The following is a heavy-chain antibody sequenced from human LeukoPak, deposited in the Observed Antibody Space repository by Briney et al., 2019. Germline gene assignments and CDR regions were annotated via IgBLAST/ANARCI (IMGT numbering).Heavy chain of an antibody. D-gene: IGHD3-22*01. CDR3: ARDYYDSSGYYDAFDI. V-gene: IGHV4-39*07. Sequence: NPSETLSLTCTVSGGSISSSSYYWGWIRQPPGKGLEWIGSIYYSGSTYYNPSLKSRVTISVDTSKNQFSLKLSSVTAADTAVYYCARDYYDSSGYYDAFDIWGQGTMVTVSS. CDR1: GGSISSSSYY. CDR2: IYYSGST. J-gene: IGHJ3*02.